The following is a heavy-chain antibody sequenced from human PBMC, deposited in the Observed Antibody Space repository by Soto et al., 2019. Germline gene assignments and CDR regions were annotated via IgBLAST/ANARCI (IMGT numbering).Heavy chain of an antibody. V-gene: IGHV3-23*01. CDR1: GFTFRDHA. CDR2: ISANGASI. J-gene: IGHJ5*02. Sequence: GGSLRLSCVGSGFTFRDHAMRWVRQAPGRGLEWVSAISANGASIQHADSVKGRSSVSRGNAKNTVYLQMDNLRTEDSAVYYCAKDRYYDTPGWFDPWGQGSRVTVSS. D-gene: IGHD3-22*01. CDR3: AKDRYYDTPGWFDP.